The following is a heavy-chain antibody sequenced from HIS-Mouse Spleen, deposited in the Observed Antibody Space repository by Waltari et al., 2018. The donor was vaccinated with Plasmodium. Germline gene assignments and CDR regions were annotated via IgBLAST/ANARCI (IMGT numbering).Heavy chain of an antibody. CDR3: ARVLGYKAAAGTFVEYFQH. V-gene: IGHV1-2*02. D-gene: IGHD6-13*01. CDR1: GYTFTGYY. Sequence: QVQLVQSGAEVKKPGASVKVSCKASGYTFTGYYMHWVRPAPGQGLEWMGWINPNSGGTNYAQKFQGRVTMTRYTSISTAYMELSRLRSDDTAVYYCARVLGYKAAAGTFVEYFQHWGQGTLVTVSS. CDR2: INPNSGGT. J-gene: IGHJ1*01.